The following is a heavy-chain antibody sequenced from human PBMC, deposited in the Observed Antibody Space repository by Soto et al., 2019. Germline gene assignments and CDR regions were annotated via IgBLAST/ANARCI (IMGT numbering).Heavy chain of an antibody. J-gene: IGHJ6*02. Sequence: SQTLSLTCVISGDSVSSSSAAWNWIRQSPSRGLEWLGRTYYRSKWYNDYEESVKSRISIHPDTSKNQFSLQLSSVTPEDTAVYYCTRDWNGMNVWGQGNTVTVSS. CDR2: TYYRSKWYN. D-gene: IGHD3-3*01. CDR3: TRDWNGMNV. V-gene: IGHV6-1*01. CDR1: GDSVSSSSAA.